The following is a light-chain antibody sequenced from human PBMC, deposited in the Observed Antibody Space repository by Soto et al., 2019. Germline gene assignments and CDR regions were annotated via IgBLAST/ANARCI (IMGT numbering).Light chain of an antibody. V-gene: IGKV1-13*02. J-gene: IGKJ5*01. CDR3: QQRETSPRT. Sequence: IQVTQSPSSLSASVGDTVTITCRASQSISSAFAWYQQKPGKVPRLLIYDVFNLQSGVPSRFSGSGSGTDFTLTISRLQPEDFATYYCQQRETSPRTFGQGTQLEIK. CDR2: DVF. CDR1: QSISSA.